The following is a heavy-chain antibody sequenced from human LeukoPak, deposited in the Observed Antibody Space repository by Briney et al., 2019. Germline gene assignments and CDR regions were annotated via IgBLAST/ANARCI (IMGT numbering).Heavy chain of an antibody. CDR3: ANPGKLAFDI. Sequence: QPGRSLRLSCAASGFTFSGYGMHWVRQAPGKGLEWVAVISFDGSNQYYADSVKGRFTISRDNSKNTLYLQMNSLRAEDAAVYYCANPGKLAFDIWGQGTMVTVSS. J-gene: IGHJ3*02. CDR2: ISFDGSNQ. V-gene: IGHV3-30*18. CDR1: GFTFSGYG. D-gene: IGHD4-23*01.